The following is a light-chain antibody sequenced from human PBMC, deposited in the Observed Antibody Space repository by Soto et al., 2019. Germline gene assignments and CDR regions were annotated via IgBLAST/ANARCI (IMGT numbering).Light chain of an antibody. CDR3: QQYNFYSRT. V-gene: IGKV1-5*03. J-gene: IGKJ1*01. CDR2: KAS. Sequence: DIQMTQSPSTLSASVGDRVTITCRASQSISSWLAWYQQKPGKAPKLLIYKASNLESGVPSRFSGSGSGTEFTLTIRSLQPDDFATYYCQQYNFYSRTFGQGTKVEIK. CDR1: QSISSW.